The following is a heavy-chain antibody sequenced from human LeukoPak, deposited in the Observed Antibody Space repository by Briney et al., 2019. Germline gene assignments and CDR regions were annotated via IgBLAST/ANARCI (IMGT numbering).Heavy chain of an antibody. CDR1: GFTFNSYW. J-gene: IGHJ5*02. CDR3: VSDLCGGDDQ. CDR2: IDGDGKTI. V-gene: IGHV3-74*01. D-gene: IGHD3-3*01. Sequence: SGGSLRLSCAASGFTFNSYWMHWVRQAPGKGLVWVSRIDGDGKTIDYADSVKGRFTISRDNAKDTLYLQMSSLRDEDTAVYYCVSDLCGGDDQWGRGTLVTVSS.